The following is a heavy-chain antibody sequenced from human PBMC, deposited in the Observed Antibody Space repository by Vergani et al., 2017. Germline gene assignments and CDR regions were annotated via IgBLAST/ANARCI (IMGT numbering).Heavy chain of an antibody. V-gene: IGHV3-11*05. Sequence: VQLVESGGGLVQPGGSLRLSCAASGFTFSDYYMSWIRQAPGKGLEWVSYISSSSSYTNYADSVKGRFTISRDNAKNSLYLQMNSLRAEDTAVYYCARDTSQQLVRGYFDYWGQGTLVTVSS. CDR1: GFTFSDYY. J-gene: IGHJ4*02. D-gene: IGHD6-13*01. CDR3: ARDTSQQLVRGYFDY. CDR2: ISSSSSYT.